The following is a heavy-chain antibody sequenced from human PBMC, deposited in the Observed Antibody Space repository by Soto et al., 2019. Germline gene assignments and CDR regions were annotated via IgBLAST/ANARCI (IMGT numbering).Heavy chain of an antibody. CDR1: GFTFSSYA. D-gene: IGHD2-15*01. J-gene: IGHJ4*02. CDR2: ISSNGGST. V-gene: IGHV3-64D*08. CDR3: VKEQGYCSGGSCYLEPSDY. Sequence: GGSLRLSCSASGFTFSSYAMHWVRRAPGKGLEYVSAISSNGGSTYYADSVKGRFTISRDNSKNTLYLQMSSLRAEDTAVYYCVKEQGYCSGGSCYLEPSDYWGQGTLVTVSS.